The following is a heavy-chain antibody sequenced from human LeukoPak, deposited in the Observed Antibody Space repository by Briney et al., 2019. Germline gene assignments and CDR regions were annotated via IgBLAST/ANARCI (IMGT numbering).Heavy chain of an antibody. CDR1: GGSISSYY. J-gene: IGHJ4*02. Sequence: SETLSLTCTVSGGSISSYYWSWIRQPPGKGLEWIAFIYSSGSTNYNPSLKSRVAISVDTSKNQFSLKLSAVAAADTAVYYCARHSGLLYFDYWGQGNLVTVSS. D-gene: IGHD3-10*01. CDR2: IYSSGST. CDR3: ARHSGLLYFDY. V-gene: IGHV4-59*08.